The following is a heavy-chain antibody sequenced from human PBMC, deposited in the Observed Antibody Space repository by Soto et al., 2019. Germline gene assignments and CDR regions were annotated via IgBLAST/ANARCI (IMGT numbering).Heavy chain of an antibody. Sequence: GESLKISCKGSGYSFASYWITWVRQKPGKGLEWMGRIDPSDSQTYYSPSFRGHVTISVTKSITTVFLQWSSLRASDTAMYYCARQIYDSDTGPNFQYYFDSWGQGPPVTVSS. CDR1: GYSFASYW. D-gene: IGHD3-22*01. CDR2: IDPSDSQT. CDR3: ARQIYDSDTGPNFQYYFDS. V-gene: IGHV5-10-1*01. J-gene: IGHJ4*02.